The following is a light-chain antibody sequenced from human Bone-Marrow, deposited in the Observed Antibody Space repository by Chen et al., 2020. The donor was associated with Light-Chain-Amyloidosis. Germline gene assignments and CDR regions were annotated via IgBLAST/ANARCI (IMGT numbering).Light chain of an antibody. V-gene: IGLV3-25*03. J-gene: IGLJ2*01. Sequence: SYELTQPPSFSVSPGQTARITCSGDDLPTKYAYCYQQNPGQAPVLLIHRCTERPSGISERFAGSSTGKTATLTISGVQAGDEADYHCQSADSSGTYEVIFGGGTKLTVL. CDR2: RCT. CDR3: QSADSSGTYEVI. CDR1: DLPTKY.